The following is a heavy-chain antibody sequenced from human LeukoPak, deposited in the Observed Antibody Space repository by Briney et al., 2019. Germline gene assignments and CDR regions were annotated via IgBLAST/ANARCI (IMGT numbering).Heavy chain of an antibody. Sequence: GGSLRLSCAASGFTFSSYSMNWVRQAPGKGLEWVSYISSSSSTIYYADPVKGRFTISRDNAKNSLYLQMNSLRAEDTAVYYCARDTPYSGYDKDAFDIWGQGTMVTVSS. J-gene: IGHJ3*02. CDR1: GFTFSSYS. CDR3: ARDTPYSGYDKDAFDI. V-gene: IGHV3-48*01. D-gene: IGHD5-12*01. CDR2: ISSSSSTI.